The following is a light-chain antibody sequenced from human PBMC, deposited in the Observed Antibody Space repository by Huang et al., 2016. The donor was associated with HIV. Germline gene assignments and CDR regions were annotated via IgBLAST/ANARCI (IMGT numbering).Light chain of an antibody. J-gene: IGKJ2*01. Sequence: EIVMTQSPATLSVSPGERATLSCTASQSINGDLAWYQQKPGQPPRLLIYDTSTRATGVAARVSGSGSGTEFTLTISGLQSADFAMYYCQLYNKSPPYTFGRGTKVEI. CDR3: QLYNKSPPYT. CDR2: DTS. CDR1: QSINGD. V-gene: IGKV3-15*01.